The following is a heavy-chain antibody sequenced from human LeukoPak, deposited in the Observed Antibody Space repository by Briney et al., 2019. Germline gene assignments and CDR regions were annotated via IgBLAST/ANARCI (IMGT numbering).Heavy chain of an antibody. CDR3: ARGLQENLAWLTAFSAFDI. V-gene: IGHV1-18*01. J-gene: IGHJ3*02. D-gene: IGHD6-19*01. Sequence: ASVKVSCKVSGYTLTELSMHWVRQAPGKGLEWTGWISAYNGNTNYAQKVQGRVTMTTDTSTSTAYMELRSLRSDDTAVYYCARGLQENLAWLTAFSAFDIWGQGTMVTVSS. CDR2: ISAYNGNT. CDR1: GYTLTELS.